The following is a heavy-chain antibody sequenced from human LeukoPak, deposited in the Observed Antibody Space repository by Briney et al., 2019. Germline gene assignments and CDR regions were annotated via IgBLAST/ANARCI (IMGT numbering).Heavy chain of an antibody. J-gene: IGHJ4*02. V-gene: IGHV5-51*01. CDR1: GYSFSSYW. CDR2: IYPGDSDT. CDR3: ARTPQYGSGSYLNDY. Sequence: GESLKISCKGSGYSFSSYWIVWVRQMPGKGLEWMGIIYPGDSDTRYSPSFQGQVTISADKSISTAYLQWSSLKASDTAMYYCARTPQYGSGSYLNDYWGQGTLVTVSS. D-gene: IGHD3-10*01.